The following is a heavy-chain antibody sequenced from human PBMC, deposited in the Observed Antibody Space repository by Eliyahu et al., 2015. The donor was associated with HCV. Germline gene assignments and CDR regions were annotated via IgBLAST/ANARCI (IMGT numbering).Heavy chain of an antibody. J-gene: IGHJ5*02. CDR1: GFTFSXXG. CDR2: ISYDGSTG. D-gene: IGHD3-9*01. CDR3: AKDKGYDVLTGNNWFDP. V-gene: IGHV3-30*18. Sequence: QVQLVESGGGVVQPGRSLRLSCAXSGFTFSXXGMHWVRQAPGKGLQWVAFISYDGSTGYYADSVKGRLTISRDNSKNTLYLQMNYLRAEDTAVYYCAKDKGYDVLTGNNWFDPWGQGTLVTVSS.